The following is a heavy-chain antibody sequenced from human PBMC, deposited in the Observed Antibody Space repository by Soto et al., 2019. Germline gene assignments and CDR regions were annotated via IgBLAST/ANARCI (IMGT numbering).Heavy chain of an antibody. Sequence: EVQLVESGGDLVEPGGSLRLSCAASGFTFSNAWMTWVRQAPGKGLEWVGRIESKTDGGTTDYAAPVKGKFTISRDDSKNTLYLQMNSLKTEDTAVYYCTTAQYGDYGLDYWGQGTLVTVSP. V-gene: IGHV3-15*04. CDR2: IESKTDGGTT. J-gene: IGHJ4*02. CDR1: GFTFSNAW. D-gene: IGHD4-17*01. CDR3: TTAQYGDYGLDY.